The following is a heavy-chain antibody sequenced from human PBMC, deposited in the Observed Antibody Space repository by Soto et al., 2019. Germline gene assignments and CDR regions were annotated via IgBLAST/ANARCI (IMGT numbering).Heavy chain of an antibody. J-gene: IGHJ5*02. D-gene: IGHD6-13*01. CDR1: GGSISSYY. Sequence: SETLSLTCTVSGGSISSYYWSWIRQPPGKGLEWIGYIYYSGSTNYNPSLKSRVTISVDTSNNLFSLKMSSVTAAVMAVYYCARDLGYTWFDPWGQGTLVTVS. V-gene: IGHV4-59*01. CDR2: IYYSGST. CDR3: ARDLGYTWFDP.